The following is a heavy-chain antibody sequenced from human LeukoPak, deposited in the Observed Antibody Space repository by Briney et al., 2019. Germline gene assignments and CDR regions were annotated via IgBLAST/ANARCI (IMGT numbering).Heavy chain of an antibody. CDR3: ARDRDRSGSDLFDY. CDR2: INPSGGAT. D-gene: IGHD3-22*01. J-gene: IGHJ4*02. V-gene: IGHV1-46*01. Sequence: ASVKVSCKASGYTFTSHYVHWVRQAPGQGPEWMGIINPSGGATRYAQKFQGRVTMTRDMSTSTVYMDLSSLRSDDTALYYCARDRDRSGSDLFDYWGQGTLVTVSS. CDR1: GYTFTSHY.